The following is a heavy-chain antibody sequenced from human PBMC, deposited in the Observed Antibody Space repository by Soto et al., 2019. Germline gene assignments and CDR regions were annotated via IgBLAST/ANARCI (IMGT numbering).Heavy chain of an antibody. CDR1: GFTFSSES. J-gene: IGHJ4*02. Sequence: AGGSLRLSCAASGFTFSSESMNWVRRAPGKGLEWVSYISSSSSTIYYADSVKGRFTISRDNAKNSLYLQMNSLRDEDTAVYYCTRDHLNYWGQGTLVTVSS. CDR3: TRDHLNY. CDR2: ISSSSSTI. V-gene: IGHV3-48*02.